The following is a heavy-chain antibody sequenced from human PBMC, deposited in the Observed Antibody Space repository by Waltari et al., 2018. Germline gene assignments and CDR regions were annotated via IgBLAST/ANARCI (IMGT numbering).Heavy chain of an antibody. J-gene: IGHJ4*02. V-gene: IGHV3-23*01. CDR2: ISGSGGST. Sequence: EVQLLESGGGLVQPGGSLRLSCAASGFTFSSYAMSWVRQAPGKGREWVSAISGSGGSTYYADSVKGRFTISRDNSKNTLYLQMNSLRAEDTAVYYCAKGSEWELLLLDYWGQGTLVTVSS. D-gene: IGHD1-26*01. CDR3: AKGSEWELLLLDY. CDR1: GFTFSSYA.